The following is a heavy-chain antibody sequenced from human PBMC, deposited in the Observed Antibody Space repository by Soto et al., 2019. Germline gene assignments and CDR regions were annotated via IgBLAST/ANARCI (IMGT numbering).Heavy chain of an antibody. V-gene: IGHV5-51*03. J-gene: IGHJ4*02. CDR1: GYRFNTYW. CDR3: ARRVDSAYYYFDY. CDR2: IYPGDSDT. D-gene: IGHD6-25*01. Sequence: EVQLVQSGAEVKKPGESLKISCKGSGYRFNTYWIAWVRQLPGKGLEWMGIIYPGDSDTRYSPSFQGQVTISADKSISTAYLQWSSLKASDTAMYFCARRVDSAYYYFDYWGQGTPVTVSS.